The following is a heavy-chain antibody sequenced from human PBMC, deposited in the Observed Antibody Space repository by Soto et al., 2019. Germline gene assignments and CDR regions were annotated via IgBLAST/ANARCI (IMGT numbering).Heavy chain of an antibody. D-gene: IGHD3-3*01. CDR3: AKDSYSDYSLLGY. CDR1: GFTFSSYG. V-gene: IGHV3-30*18. CDR2: ISYDGSNK. Sequence: QVQLVESGGGVVQPGRSLRLSCAASGFTFSSYGMHWVRQAPGKGLEWVAVISYDGSNKYYADSVKGRFTISRDNSKNTLYLQMNSLRAEDTAVYYCAKDSYSDYSLLGYWGQGTLVTVSS. J-gene: IGHJ4*02.